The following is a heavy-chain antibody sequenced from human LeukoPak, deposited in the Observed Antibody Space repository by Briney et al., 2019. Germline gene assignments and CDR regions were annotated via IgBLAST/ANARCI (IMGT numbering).Heavy chain of an antibody. Sequence: ASVKVSCKASGYTFTSYGISWVRQAPGQGLEWMGWISAYNGNTNYAQKLQGRVTMTTDTSTSTAYMELRSPRSDDTAVYYCARDEPYYYDSSGYSVARYDYWGQGTLVTVSS. D-gene: IGHD3-22*01. V-gene: IGHV1-18*01. CDR3: ARDEPYYYDSSGYSVARYDY. CDR1: GYTFTSYG. J-gene: IGHJ4*02. CDR2: ISAYNGNT.